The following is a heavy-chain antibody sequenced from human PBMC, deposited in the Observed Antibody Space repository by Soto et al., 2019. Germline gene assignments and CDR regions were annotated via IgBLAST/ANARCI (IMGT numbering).Heavy chain of an antibody. Sequence: GGSLXLSCAASGFTFSSYAMHWVRQAPGKGLEWVAVISYDGSNKYYADSVKGRFTISRDNSKNTLYLQMNSLRDEDTAVYYCAREISVAGGHFDYWGQGTLVTVSS. J-gene: IGHJ4*02. CDR3: AREISVAGGHFDY. CDR1: GFTFSSYA. V-gene: IGHV3-30-3*01. D-gene: IGHD6-19*01. CDR2: ISYDGSNK.